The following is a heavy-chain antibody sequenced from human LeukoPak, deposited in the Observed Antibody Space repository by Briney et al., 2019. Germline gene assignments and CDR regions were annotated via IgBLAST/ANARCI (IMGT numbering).Heavy chain of an antibody. CDR2: ISISSSYT. D-gene: IGHD3-22*01. Sequence: GGSLRLSCAASGFTFSDYYMSWIRQAPGKGLEWLSYISISSSYTNYADSVKGRFTISRDNAKNSLYLQMNSLRAEDTAVYYCARAVDDSSGHYYVYWFDPWGQGTLVTVSS. CDR1: GFTFSDYY. CDR3: ARAVDDSSGHYYVYWFDP. V-gene: IGHV3-11*05. J-gene: IGHJ5*02.